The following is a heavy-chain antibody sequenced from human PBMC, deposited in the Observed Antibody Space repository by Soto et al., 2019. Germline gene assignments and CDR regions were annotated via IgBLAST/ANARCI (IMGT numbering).Heavy chain of an antibody. Sequence: EVQLLESGGGLVQPGGSLRLSCAASGFTFSSYAMSWVRQAPGKGLEWVSAISGSGGSTYYADSVKGRFTISRDNSKNTLYLQMNSLRAEDTAVYYCAKGVLRYFDWHPQPAEYFQHWGQGTLVTVSS. CDR1: GFTFSSYA. J-gene: IGHJ1*01. D-gene: IGHD3-9*01. V-gene: IGHV3-23*01. CDR3: AKGVLRYFDWHPQPAEYFQH. CDR2: ISGSGGST.